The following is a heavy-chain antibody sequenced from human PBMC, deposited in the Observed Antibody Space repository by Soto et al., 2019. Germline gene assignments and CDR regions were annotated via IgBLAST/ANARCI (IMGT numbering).Heavy chain of an antibody. V-gene: IGHV1-18*01. Sequence: QVHLVQSGAEVKKPGASVKVSCKGSGYAFTTYGITWVRQAPGQGLEWMGWISAHNGNTNYAQKLQGRVTVTRDTATSTAYMELRSLRSDDTAVYYCARGRYGDYWGEGALVTVSS. J-gene: IGHJ4*02. CDR2: ISAHNGNT. D-gene: IGHD1-1*01. CDR3: ARGRYGDY. CDR1: GYAFTTYG.